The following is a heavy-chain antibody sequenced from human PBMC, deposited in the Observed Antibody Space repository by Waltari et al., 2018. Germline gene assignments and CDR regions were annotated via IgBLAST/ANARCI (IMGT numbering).Heavy chain of an antibody. V-gene: IGHV4-31*03. CDR2: IYYSGST. Sequence: QVQLQESGPGLVKPSQTLSLTCTVSGGSISSGGYYWSWIRQHPGKGLEWIGYIYYSGSTYYNPSLKSRVTISVDTSKNQFSLKLSSVTAADTAVYYCARDYYYGSGDLYGMDVWDQGTTVTVSS. CDR3: ARDYYYGSGDLYGMDV. J-gene: IGHJ6*02. D-gene: IGHD3-10*01. CDR1: GGSISSGGYY.